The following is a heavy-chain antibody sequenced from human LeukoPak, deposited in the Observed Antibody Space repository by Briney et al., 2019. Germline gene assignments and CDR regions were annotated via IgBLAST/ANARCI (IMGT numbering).Heavy chain of an antibody. CDR1: GFTFSSYW. J-gene: IGHJ4*02. Sequence: GGSLRLSCAASGFTFSSYWMSWVRQAPGKGLEWVANIKQDGSEKYYVDSVKGRFTISRDNAKKSLYLEMNSLRVEDTAIYYCARGGTYCDGDCYGTNYWGQGTLVTVSS. V-gene: IGHV3-7*01. CDR2: IKQDGSEK. D-gene: IGHD2-21*02. CDR3: ARGGTYCDGDCYGTNY.